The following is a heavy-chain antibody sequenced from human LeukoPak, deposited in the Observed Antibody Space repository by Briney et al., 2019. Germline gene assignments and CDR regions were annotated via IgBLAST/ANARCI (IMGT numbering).Heavy chain of an antibody. CDR2: ISWNSGSI. CDR3: ARSIAAAGTVYYFDY. CDR1: GFTFDDYA. J-gene: IGHJ4*02. V-gene: IGHV3-9*01. D-gene: IGHD6-13*01. Sequence: GRSLRLSCAASGFTFDDYAMHWVRQAPGRGLEWVSGISWNSGSIGYADSVKGRFTISRDNAKNSLYLQMNSLRAEDTALYYCARSIAAAGTVYYFDYWGQGTLVTVSS.